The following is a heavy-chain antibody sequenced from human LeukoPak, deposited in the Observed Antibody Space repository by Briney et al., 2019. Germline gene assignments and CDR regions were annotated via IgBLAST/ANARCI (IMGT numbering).Heavy chain of an antibody. CDR2: IYSGGST. CDR1: GFTVSSNY. J-gene: IGHJ4*02. V-gene: IGHV3-66*01. D-gene: IGHD3-22*01. Sequence: QPGGSLRLSCAASGFTVSSNYMSWVCQAPGKGLEWVSVIYSGGSTYYADSVKGRFTISRDNSKNTLYLQMNSLRVEDTAVYYCARESPRPLDYYDSSGYYVSTSAYFDYWGQGTLVTVSS. CDR3: ARESPRPLDYYDSSGYYVSTSAYFDY.